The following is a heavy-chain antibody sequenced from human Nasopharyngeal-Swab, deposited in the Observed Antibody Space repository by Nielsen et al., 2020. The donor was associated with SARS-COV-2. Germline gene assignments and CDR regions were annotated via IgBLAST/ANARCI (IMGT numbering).Heavy chain of an antibody. CDR1: GGSFSGYY. CDR3: ARGSYCSSTSCYWDY. V-gene: IGHV4-34*01. Sequence: SQTLSLTRAVYGGSFSGYYWSGIRQPPGKGLEWIGEINHSGSTNYNPSLKSRVTISVDTSKNQFSLKLSSVTAADTAVYYCARGSYCSSTSCYWDYWGQGTLVTVSS. D-gene: IGHD2-2*01. CDR2: INHSGST. J-gene: IGHJ4*02.